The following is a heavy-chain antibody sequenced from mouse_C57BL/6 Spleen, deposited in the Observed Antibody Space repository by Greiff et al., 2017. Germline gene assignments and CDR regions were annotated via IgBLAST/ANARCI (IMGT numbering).Heavy chain of an antibody. J-gene: IGHJ1*03. D-gene: IGHD2-4*01. CDR3: ASSIDYEGIWYFDV. Sequence: VKLQESGPELVKPGASVKISCKASGYAFSSSWMNWVKQRPGKGLEWIGRIYPGDGDTNYNGKFKGKATLTADKSSSTAYMQLSSLTSEDSAVYFCASSIDYEGIWYFDVWGTGTTVTVSS. V-gene: IGHV1-82*01. CDR2: IYPGDGDT. CDR1: GYAFSSSW.